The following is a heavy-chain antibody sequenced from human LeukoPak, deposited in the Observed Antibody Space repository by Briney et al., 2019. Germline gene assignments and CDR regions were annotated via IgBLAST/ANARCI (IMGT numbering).Heavy chain of an antibody. CDR2: INHSGST. CDR1: GGSFSGYY. J-gene: IGHJ5*02. Sequence: PSETLSLTCAVYGGSFSGYYWSWIRRPPGKGLEWIGEINHSGSTNYNPSLKSRVTISVDTSKNQFSLKLSSVTAADTAVYYCARARPLQRPAWFDPWGQGTLVTVSS. V-gene: IGHV4-34*01. D-gene: IGHD1-1*01. CDR3: ARARPLQRPAWFDP.